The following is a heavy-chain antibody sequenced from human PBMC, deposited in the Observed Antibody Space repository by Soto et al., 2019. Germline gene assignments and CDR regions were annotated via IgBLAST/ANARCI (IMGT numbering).Heavy chain of an antibody. J-gene: IGHJ4*02. CDR3: ASCECSRISCSYCSFDY. CDR1: GSTFSSYA. V-gene: IGHV1-69*06. D-gene: IGHD2-2*01. Sequence: SVRVSCKASGSTFSSYAISWVRQAPGQGLEWMGGIIPIFGTANYAQKFQGRVTITADKSTSTAYIELSSLRSEDTAVYYCASCECSRISCSYCSFDYWGQGTLVIVSS. CDR2: IIPIFGTA.